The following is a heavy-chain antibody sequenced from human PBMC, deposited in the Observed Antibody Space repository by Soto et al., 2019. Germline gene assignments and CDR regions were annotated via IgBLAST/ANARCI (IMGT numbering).Heavy chain of an antibody. V-gene: IGHV4-59*01. D-gene: IGHD2-15*01. CDR1: GGSFSSYY. CDR3: ARVRQDILVVGNWYFDL. J-gene: IGHJ2*01. CDR2: IFYSGST. Sequence: NPSETLSLTXTVSGGSFSSYYWSWIRQPPGEGLEWIGYIFYSGSTNYNPSLNSRVTISIDTSKNQFSLRLSSVTTADTAVYYCARVRQDILVVGNWYFDLWGRGTLVTVSS.